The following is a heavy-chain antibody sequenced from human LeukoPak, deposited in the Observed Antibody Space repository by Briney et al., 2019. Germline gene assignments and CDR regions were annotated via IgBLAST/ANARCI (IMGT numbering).Heavy chain of an antibody. J-gene: IGHJ6*03. V-gene: IGHV4-34*01. Sequence: SETLSLTCAVYGGSFSGYYWSWIRQPPGKGLEWIGEINHSGSTNYNPSLKSRVTISVDTSKNQFSLKLSSVTAADTAVYYCARGPREYYYYYYMDVWGKGTTVTVSS. CDR2: INHSGST. CDR3: ARGPREYYYYYYMDV. CDR1: GGSFSGYY.